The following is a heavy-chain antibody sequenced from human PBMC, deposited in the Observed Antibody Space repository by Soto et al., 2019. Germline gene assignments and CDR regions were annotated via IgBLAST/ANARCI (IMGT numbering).Heavy chain of an antibody. V-gene: IGHV3-23*01. CDR1: GFTIGNYA. J-gene: IGHJ3*01. CDR3: EGSWT. Sequence: GGSLRLSCAASGFTIGNYAMSWVRQAPGKALEWVSGISGSSDRTYYADSVKGRFTISKDTSSNTLYLQMNSLRVEDTAVYHCEGSWTWGQGTMVTVSS. D-gene: IGHD5-12*01. CDR2: ISGSSDRT.